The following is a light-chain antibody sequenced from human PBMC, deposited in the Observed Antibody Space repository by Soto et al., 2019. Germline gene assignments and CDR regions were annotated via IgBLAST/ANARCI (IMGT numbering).Light chain of an antibody. V-gene: IGLV2-23*01. CDR2: EGS. CDR3: CSCGGLYV. Sequence: QSALTQPASVSGSPGQSITISCTGTSSDVGSYNLVSWYQQHPGKAPKLMIYEGSKRPSGVSNRFSGSKSGNTASLTIFGVQAEDEADYCSCSCGGLYVFGTGTKVTVL. J-gene: IGLJ1*01. CDR1: SSDVGSYNL.